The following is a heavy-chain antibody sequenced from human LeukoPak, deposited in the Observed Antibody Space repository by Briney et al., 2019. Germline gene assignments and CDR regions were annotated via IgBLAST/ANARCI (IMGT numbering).Heavy chain of an antibody. CDR1: GGSISSSSYY. CDR2: IYYSGST. J-gene: IGHJ6*03. V-gene: IGHV4-39*07. CDR3: ARDHGPYYYGSGSYYPPGYYYYYMDV. Sequence: SETLSLTCTVSGGSISSSSYYWGWIRQPPGKGLEWIGSIYYSGSTNYNPSLKSRVTISVDTSKNQFSLKLSSVTAADTAVYYCARDHGPYYYGSGSYYPPGYYYYYMDVWGKGTTVTISS. D-gene: IGHD3-10*01.